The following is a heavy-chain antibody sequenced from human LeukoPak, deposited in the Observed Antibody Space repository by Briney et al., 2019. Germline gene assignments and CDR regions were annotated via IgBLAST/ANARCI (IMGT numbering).Heavy chain of an antibody. CDR3: ARERNLEIAVAGTIFNY. CDR1: GFTFSSYA. J-gene: IGHJ4*02. CDR2: ISYDGSNK. Sequence: GGSLRLSCAASGFTFSSYAMHWVRQAPGKGLEWVAVISYDGSNKYYADSVKGRFTISRDNSKNTLYLQMNSLRAEDTAVYYCARERNLEIAVAGTIFNYWGQGTLVTVSS. V-gene: IGHV3-30-3*01. D-gene: IGHD6-19*01.